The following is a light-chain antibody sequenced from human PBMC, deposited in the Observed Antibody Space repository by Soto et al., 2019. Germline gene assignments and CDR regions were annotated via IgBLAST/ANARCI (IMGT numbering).Light chain of an antibody. CDR3: QQYGSTPRT. CDR2: GAS. Sequence: ENVFPQSPSTLSLSPGERATVSSRASQSVNSRYLAWYQQKAGQAPRLLIYGASSRATGIPDRFSGSGSGTDFTLTISRLEPEDFAVYYCQQYGSTPRTFGQGTKVDVK. J-gene: IGKJ1*01. CDR1: QSVNSRY. V-gene: IGKV3-20*01.